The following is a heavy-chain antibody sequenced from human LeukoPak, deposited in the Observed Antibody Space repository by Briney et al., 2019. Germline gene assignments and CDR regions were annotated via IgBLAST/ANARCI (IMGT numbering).Heavy chain of an antibody. V-gene: IGHV3-23*01. CDR1: GFTFSSYA. CDR2: ISGSGGST. CDR3: AKDLGGYSYGYLGY. D-gene: IGHD5-18*01. J-gene: IGHJ4*02. Sequence: PGGSLRLSCAASGFTFSSYAMSWVRQAPGKGLEWVSAISGSGGSTYYADSVKGRFTISRDNSKNTLYLQMNGLRAEDTAVYYCAKDLGGYSYGYLGYWGQGTLVTVSS.